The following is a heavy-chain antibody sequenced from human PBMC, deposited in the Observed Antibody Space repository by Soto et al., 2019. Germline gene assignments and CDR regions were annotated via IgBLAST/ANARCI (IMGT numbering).Heavy chain of an antibody. V-gene: IGHV3-30-3*01. J-gene: IGHJ3*02. Sequence: QVQLVESGGGVVQPGRSLRLSCAASGFTFSSYAMHWVRQAPGKGLEWVAVISYDGSNKYYADSVKGRFTISRDNSKNTLYLQMNSLRAEDTAVYYCARDLCGDDEAFDIWGQGTMVTVSS. CDR1: GFTFSSYA. D-gene: IGHD4-17*01. CDR3: ARDLCGDDEAFDI. CDR2: ISYDGSNK.